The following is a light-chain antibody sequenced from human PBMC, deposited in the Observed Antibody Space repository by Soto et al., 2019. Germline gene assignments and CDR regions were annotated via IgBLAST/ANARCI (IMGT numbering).Light chain of an antibody. CDR2: GAS. Sequence: VMTQSTATLSLAPGERAALSCRASESVSTNLAWYQQKAGQAPRLLIYGASTRATGIPARFSGSGSGTEFTLTISSLQSEDFAVYNCQPYSIWRTFAQGSNVDIK. V-gene: IGKV3-15*01. CDR3: QPYSIWRT. J-gene: IGKJ1*01. CDR1: ESVSTN.